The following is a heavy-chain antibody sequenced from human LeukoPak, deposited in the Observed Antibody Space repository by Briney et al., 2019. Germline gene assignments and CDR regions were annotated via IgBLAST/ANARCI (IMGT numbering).Heavy chain of an antibody. Sequence: GGSLRLSCAASGFTFSSYAMHWVRQAPGKGLEWVAVISYDGSNKYYADSVKGRFTISRDNSKNTLYLQMNSLRAEDTAVYYCAKDLGEVGAFDYWGQGTLVTVSS. D-gene: IGHD1-26*01. V-gene: IGHV3-30-3*01. CDR3: AKDLGEVGAFDY. J-gene: IGHJ4*02. CDR1: GFTFSSYA. CDR2: ISYDGSNK.